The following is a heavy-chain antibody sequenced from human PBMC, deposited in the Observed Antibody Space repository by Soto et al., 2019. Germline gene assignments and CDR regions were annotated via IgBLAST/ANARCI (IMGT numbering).Heavy chain of an antibody. CDR2: IYYTGST. D-gene: IGHD3-9*01. J-gene: IGHJ4*02. CDR3: ARTLVTGYSDS. Sequence: QVQLQESGPGLVKPSETLSLTCTVSGGSISAYYWSWIRQPPGKGLEWIGRIYYTGSTNYNSSLGSRVTISVDTSRVHFSLRLSSVTAADTAVYYCARTLVTGYSDSWGQGDLVTVSS. V-gene: IGHV4-59*01. CDR1: GGSISAYY.